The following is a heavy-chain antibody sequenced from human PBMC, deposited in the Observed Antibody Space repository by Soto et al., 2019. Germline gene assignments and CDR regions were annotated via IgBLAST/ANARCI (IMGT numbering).Heavy chain of an antibody. CDR1: GVSITSYY. CDR3: AREWYGYNWLDP. J-gene: IGHJ5*02. Sequence: SETLSLTCTVSGVSITSYYWSWIRQPPGKGLEWIGYIYYSGSTKFNPSLRSRVTISVDTSKNQFSLKVSSVTAADTAVYCCAREWYGYNWLDPWGQGTLVTVSS. CDR2: IYYSGST. D-gene: IGHD3-10*01. V-gene: IGHV4-59*01.